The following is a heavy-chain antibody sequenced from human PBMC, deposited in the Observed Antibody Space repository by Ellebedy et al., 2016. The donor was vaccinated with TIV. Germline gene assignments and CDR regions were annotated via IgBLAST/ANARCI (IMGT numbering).Heavy chain of an antibody. Sequence: PGGSLRLSCAASGFTFSSYTMHWVRQAPGKGLEWVATISYDGSVIYNADPMKGRFTISRDNSKNTLYLQMKSLRPEDTAVYFCATDGVWFGELSVWDYWGQGTLVTVSS. CDR3: ATDGVWFGELSVWDY. D-gene: IGHD3-10*01. J-gene: IGHJ4*02. CDR1: GFTFSSYT. V-gene: IGHV3-30-3*01. CDR2: ISYDGSVI.